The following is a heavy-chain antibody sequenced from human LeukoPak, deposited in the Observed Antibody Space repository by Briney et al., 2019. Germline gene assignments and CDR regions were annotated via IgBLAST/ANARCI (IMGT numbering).Heavy chain of an antibody. D-gene: IGHD6-13*01. CDR2: ISYDGSNK. CDR3: ARDSTSSWYYFDL. Sequence: GGSLRLSCAASGFAFSSYGMHWVRQAPGKGLEWVAVISYDGSNKYYADSAKGRFTISRDNSKNTLYLQMNSLGAEDTAVYYCARDSTSSWYYFDLWGQGTLVTVSS. J-gene: IGHJ4*02. CDR1: GFAFSSYG. V-gene: IGHV3-30*03.